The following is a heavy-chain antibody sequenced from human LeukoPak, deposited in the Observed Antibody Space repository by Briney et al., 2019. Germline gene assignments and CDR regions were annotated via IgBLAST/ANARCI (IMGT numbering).Heavy chain of an antibody. CDR2: ISYDGSNK. Sequence: PGGSLRLSCAASGFTFSSYAMHWVRQAPGKGLEWVAVISYDGSNKYYADSVKGRFTISRDNAKNALYLQMNSLRAEDTAVYYCARGQMATDAHWGQGTLVTVSS. V-gene: IGHV3-30-3*01. J-gene: IGHJ4*02. CDR3: ARGQMATDAH. CDR1: GFTFSSYA. D-gene: IGHD5-24*01.